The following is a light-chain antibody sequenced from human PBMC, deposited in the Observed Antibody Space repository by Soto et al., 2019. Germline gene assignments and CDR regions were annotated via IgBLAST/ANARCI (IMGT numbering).Light chain of an antibody. V-gene: IGKV3-20*01. CDR2: GAS. Sequence: EIILTQSPDTLSLSPGERATLSCRASQSVSSSYLAWYQQKRGQAPRLLVYGASSRATGIPDRFSGSGSGTGFTLTISRLEPADSAVYYCQQYGSSPTFGGGTKVDIK. J-gene: IGKJ4*01. CDR1: QSVSSSY. CDR3: QQYGSSPT.